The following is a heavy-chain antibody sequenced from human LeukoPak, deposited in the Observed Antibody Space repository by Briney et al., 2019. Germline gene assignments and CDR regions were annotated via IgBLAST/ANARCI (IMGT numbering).Heavy chain of an antibody. J-gene: IGHJ4*02. CDR3: ARRGYGSGSPFDY. CDR1: GFTFSSYA. Sequence: PGGSLRLSCAASGFTFSSYAMHWVRQAPGKGLEWVAFIRYDGSNKYYADSVKGRFTISRDNSKNTLYLQMNSLRAEDTAVYYCARRGYGSGSPFDYWGQGTLVTVSS. CDR2: IRYDGSNK. D-gene: IGHD3-10*01. V-gene: IGHV3-30*02.